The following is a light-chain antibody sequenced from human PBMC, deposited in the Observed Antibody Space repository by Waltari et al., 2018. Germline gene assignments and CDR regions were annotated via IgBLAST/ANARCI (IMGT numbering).Light chain of an antibody. CDR1: SSNIGGNT. V-gene: IGLV1-44*01. J-gene: IGLJ1*01. CDR3: AAWDDSLNGYL. CDR2: CNN. Sequence: QSVLTQAPSASGTPGQRVTISCSGSSSNIGGNTVNWYQQLPGTAPKLLIYCNNQRPSGVPDRFSGSKSGTSASLAISGLQSEDEADYYCAAWDDSLNGYLFGTGTKVTVL.